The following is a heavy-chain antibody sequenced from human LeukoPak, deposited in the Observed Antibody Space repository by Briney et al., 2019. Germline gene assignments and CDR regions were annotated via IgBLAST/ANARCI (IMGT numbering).Heavy chain of an antibody. CDR1: GFTFSSYE. J-gene: IGHJ4*02. CDR3: ARAIGWQSYDY. V-gene: IGHV3-48*03. D-gene: IGHD1-26*01. CDR2: ISSSGSAI. Sequence: GGSLRLSCAASGFTFSSYEMNWVRQAPGKGLEWVSYISSSGSAIYYADSLKGRFTISRDNAKNSLYLQMNSLRAEDTAVYYCARAIGWQSYDYWGQGTLVTVSS.